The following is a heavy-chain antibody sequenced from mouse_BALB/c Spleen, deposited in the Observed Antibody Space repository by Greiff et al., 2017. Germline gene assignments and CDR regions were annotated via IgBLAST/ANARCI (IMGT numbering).Heavy chain of an antibody. CDR1: GFNIKDTY. CDR2: IDPANGNT. J-gene: IGHJ3*01. V-gene: IGHV14-3*02. Sequence: EVQLQESGAELVKPGASVKLSCTASGFNIKDTYMHWVKQRPEQGLEWIGRIDPANGNTKYDPKFQGKATITADTSSNTAYLQLSSLTSEDTAVYYSASDYGYSAYWGQGTLVTVSA. CDR3: ASDYGYSAY. D-gene: IGHD1-2*01.